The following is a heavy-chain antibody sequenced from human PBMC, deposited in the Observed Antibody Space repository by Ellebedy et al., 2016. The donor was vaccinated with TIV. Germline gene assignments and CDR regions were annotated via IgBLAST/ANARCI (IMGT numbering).Heavy chain of an antibody. V-gene: IGHV4-39*01. CDR3: ARQRLGGFSGWFDP. J-gene: IGHJ5*02. D-gene: IGHD3-16*01. Sequence: MPGGSLRLSCTVSDGSISDRNYYWAWVRQSPGEGLEWVGSMYYSGNSYYNPSLKSRVTMSVDTSNNQFSLRVRSVTAADTAIYYCARQRLGGFSGWFDPWGQGTLVTVSS. CDR2: MYYSGNS. CDR1: DGSISDRNYY.